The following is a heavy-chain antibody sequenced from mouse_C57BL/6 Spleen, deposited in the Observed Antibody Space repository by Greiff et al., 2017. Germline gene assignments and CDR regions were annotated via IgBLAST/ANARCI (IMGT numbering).Heavy chain of an antibody. CDR3: ARSGDYGRFGY. CDR1: GFAFSSYW. Sequence: QVQLQESGAGLVKPGASVKISCKASGFAFSSYWMNWVKQRPGKGLEWIGRINTGDGDTNYNGKFKGKGTLTTDKSSSTAYMQLSSLTSEDSAVYLCARSGDYGRFGYWGQGTLVTVSA. CDR2: INTGDGDT. V-gene: IGHV1-80*01. J-gene: IGHJ3*01. D-gene: IGHD2-4*01.